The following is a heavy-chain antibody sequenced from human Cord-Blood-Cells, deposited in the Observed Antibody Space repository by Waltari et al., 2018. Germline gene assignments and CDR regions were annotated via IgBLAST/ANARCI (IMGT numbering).Heavy chain of an antibody. Sequence: EVQLLESGGGLVQPGGSLRLSCAASGLPFSSYAMSWVRQAPGKGLEWVSAIGGSGGSTYYADSVKGRFTISRDNSKNTLYLQMNSLRAEDTAVYYCAKSKAAGWYDYWGQGTLVTVSS. D-gene: IGHD6-19*01. CDR2: IGGSGGST. CDR3: AKSKAAGWYDY. V-gene: IGHV3-23*01. J-gene: IGHJ4*02. CDR1: GLPFSSYA.